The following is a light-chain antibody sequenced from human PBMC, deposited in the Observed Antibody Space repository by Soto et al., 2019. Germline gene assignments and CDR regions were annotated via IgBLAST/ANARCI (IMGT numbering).Light chain of an antibody. CDR3: QQARGFPRT. Sequence: DIQMTQSPSSLYASVGDRVTITCRASQSISSYLNWYQQKPGKAPKLLIYAASSLQSGVPSRFSGSGSGTNFSLTISSLQPEDFATYYCQQARGFPRTFGQGTKVDIK. V-gene: IGKV1-39*01. J-gene: IGKJ1*01. CDR2: AAS. CDR1: QSISSY.